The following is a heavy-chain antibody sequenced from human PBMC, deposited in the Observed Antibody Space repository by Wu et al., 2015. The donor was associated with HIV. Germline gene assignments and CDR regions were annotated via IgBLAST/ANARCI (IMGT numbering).Heavy chain of an antibody. V-gene: IGHV1-2*02. Sequence: QVQLVQSGAEVKKPGASVRVSCKASGYTFTGYYMHWVRQAPGQGLEWMGWINPNSGGTNYAQKFQDRVTLTRDTSITTAYMEMSGLRSDDTAVYYCARDYYDVLTTYSHYFFDLWGQGTLVTVSS. CDR2: INPNSGGT. CDR3: ARDYYDVLTTYSHYFFDL. D-gene: IGHD3-9*01. CDR1: GYTFTGYY. J-gene: IGHJ4*02.